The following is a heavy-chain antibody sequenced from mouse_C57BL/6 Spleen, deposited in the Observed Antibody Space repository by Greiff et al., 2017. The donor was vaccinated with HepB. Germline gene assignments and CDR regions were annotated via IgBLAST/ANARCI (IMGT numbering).Heavy chain of an antibody. D-gene: IGHD1-1*01. V-gene: IGHV1-15*01. CDR2: IDPETGGT. Sequence: VQLQQSGAELVRPGASVTLSCKASGYTFTDYEMHWVKQTPVHGLEWIGAIDPETGGTAYNQKFKGKAILTADKSSSTAYMELRSLTSEDSAVYYCTRGGYGSSPRLWAMDYWGQGTSVTVSS. J-gene: IGHJ4*01. CDR1: GYTFTDYE. CDR3: TRGGYGSSPRLWAMDY.